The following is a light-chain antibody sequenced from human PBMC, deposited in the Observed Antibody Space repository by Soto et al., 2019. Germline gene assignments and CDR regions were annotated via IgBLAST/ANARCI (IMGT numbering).Light chain of an antibody. V-gene: IGKV3-20*01. CDR1: QSVSSSY. J-gene: IGKJ4*01. CDR2: GAS. Sequence: EIVLTQSPGTLSLSPGERATLSCRASQSVSSSYLAWYQQIPGQAPRLLIYGASSRATGIPDRFSGSGSGTDFTLTISRLEPEDFATYYCQQSYSTPLTFGEGTKWIS. CDR3: QQSYSTPLT.